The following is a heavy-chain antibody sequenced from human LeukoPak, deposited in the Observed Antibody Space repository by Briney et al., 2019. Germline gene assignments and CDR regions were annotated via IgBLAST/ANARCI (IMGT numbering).Heavy chain of an antibody. V-gene: IGHV1-69*01. CDR3: ARGPTPGAVAGTET. CDR1: GGTFNNYA. CDR2: IIPIFGTA. D-gene: IGHD6-19*01. Sequence: GASVKVSCKTSGGTFNNYAINWVRQAPGQGLEWMGGIIPIFGTANYAQKFQGRVTITADESTSTAYMELSSLRSEDTAVYYCARGPTPGAVAGTETWGQGTLVTVSS. J-gene: IGHJ5*02.